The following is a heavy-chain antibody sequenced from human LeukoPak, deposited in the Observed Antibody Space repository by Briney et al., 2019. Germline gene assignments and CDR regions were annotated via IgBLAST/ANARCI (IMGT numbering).Heavy chain of an antibody. Sequence: GGSLRLSCAASGFTFSSYAMSWVRQAPGKGLEWVSEISGSGDTTYYVDSVKGRFTISRDNSKNTLYLQMNSLRAEDTAVYYCAKDILTGYYQYYFDYWGQGTLVTVSS. CDR1: GFTFSSYA. CDR3: AKDILTGYYQYYFDY. D-gene: IGHD3-9*01. V-gene: IGHV3-23*01. CDR2: ISGSGDTT. J-gene: IGHJ4*02.